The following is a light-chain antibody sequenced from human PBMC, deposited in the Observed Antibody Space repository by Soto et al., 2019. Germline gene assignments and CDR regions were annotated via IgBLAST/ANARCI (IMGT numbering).Light chain of an antibody. V-gene: IGLV1-47*01. Sequence: VLTQPPSASGTPGQGVTISCAGSTSNIGSNYVYWYQQLPGTAPKHLIYRNNQRPSGVPDRFSGSKSGTSASLAISGLRSDDEADYFCTTWDDSLNGFYVFGTGTKVTVL. CDR1: TSNIGSNY. J-gene: IGLJ1*01. CDR3: TTWDDSLNGFYV. CDR2: RNN.